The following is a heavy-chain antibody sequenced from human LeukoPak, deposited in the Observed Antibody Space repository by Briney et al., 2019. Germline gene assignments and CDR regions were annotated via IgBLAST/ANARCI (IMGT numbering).Heavy chain of an antibody. CDR3: AREQFTVTAFIMSV. CDR1: VYTFTSYY. V-gene: IGHV1-46*01. Sequence: GASVKVSCKSSVYTFTSYYMHWVRQAPGQGLEWMGIINPSGGSTSYAQKFQGRVTMTRDTSTSTVYMELSSLRSEGTAVYYCAREQFTVTAFIMSVWGQGTLVTVSS. J-gene: IGHJ4*02. CDR2: INPSGGST. D-gene: IGHD2-21*02.